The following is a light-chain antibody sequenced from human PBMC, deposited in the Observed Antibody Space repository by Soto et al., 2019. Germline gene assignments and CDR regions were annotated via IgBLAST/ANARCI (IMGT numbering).Light chain of an antibody. CDR2: GAS. CDR1: QSVSSS. CDR3: QQYGSSPPLT. J-gene: IGKJ4*01. V-gene: IGKV3-20*01. Sequence: EIVLTQSPGTLSLSPGERATLSCRASQSVSSSLAWYQQKPGRAPRLLIHGASSRATGIPDRFSGSGSGTDFTLTISRLEPEEFAVYYCQQYGSSPPLTFGGGTKVDIK.